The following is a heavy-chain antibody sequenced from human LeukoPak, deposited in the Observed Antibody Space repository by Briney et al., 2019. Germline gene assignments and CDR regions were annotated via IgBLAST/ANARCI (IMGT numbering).Heavy chain of an antibody. CDR3: ARDLRTIVVVVAAPRNWFDP. Sequence: GASVKVSCKASGYTFTSYYMDLVRQAPGKGLDWMGWINPNSGGTNYAQKFQGRVTMTRDTSISTAYMELSRLRSDDTAVYYCARDLRTIVVVVAAPRNWFDPWGQGTLVTVSS. D-gene: IGHD2-15*01. CDR2: INPNSGGT. V-gene: IGHV1-2*02. CDR1: GYTFTSYY. J-gene: IGHJ5*02.